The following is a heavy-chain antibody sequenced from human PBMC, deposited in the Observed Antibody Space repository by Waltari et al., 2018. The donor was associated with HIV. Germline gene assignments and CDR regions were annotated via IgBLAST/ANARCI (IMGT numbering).Heavy chain of an antibody. J-gene: IGHJ6*02. V-gene: IGHV6-1*01. D-gene: IGHD6-13*01. CDR3: ARAAHSSRGDYYYGMDV. CDR2: TYYRAKWYN. Sequence: QVQLQQSGPGLVKPSQTLSLTCAISGDSVSSNSAAWNWIRQSPSRGLEWLGRTYYRAKWYNDYAVSVKSRITINPDTSKNQFSLQLNSVTPEDTAVYYCARAAHSSRGDYYYGMDVWGQGTTVTVSS. CDR1: GDSVSSNSAA.